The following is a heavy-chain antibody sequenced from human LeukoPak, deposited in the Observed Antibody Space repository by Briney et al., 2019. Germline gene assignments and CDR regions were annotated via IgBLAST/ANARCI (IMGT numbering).Heavy chain of an antibody. D-gene: IGHD6-13*01. Sequence: SETLSLTCAVSGGSISSSNWWSWVRQPPGKGLEWIGEIYYSGSTNYNPSLKSRVTISVDKSKNQFSLKLSSVTAADTAVYYCARAYSSSWSYFDYWGQGTLVTVSS. CDR3: ARAYSSSWSYFDY. J-gene: IGHJ4*02. CDR1: GGSISSSNW. V-gene: IGHV4-4*02. CDR2: IYYSGST.